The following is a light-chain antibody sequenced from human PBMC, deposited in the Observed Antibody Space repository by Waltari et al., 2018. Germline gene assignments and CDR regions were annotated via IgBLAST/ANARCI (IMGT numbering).Light chain of an antibody. J-gene: IGKJ1*01. CDR3: QQYNSYTGT. CDR2: TAS. Sequence: DIQMTKSPSTLSASVGDRVTITCRESQSISSWLAWYLHNPGKDPKLLIYTASSLESGVPARFSGSGSGTEFTLTISSLQPDDFGTYYCQQYNSYTGTYGQGTKVESK. V-gene: IGKV1-5*03. CDR1: QSISSW.